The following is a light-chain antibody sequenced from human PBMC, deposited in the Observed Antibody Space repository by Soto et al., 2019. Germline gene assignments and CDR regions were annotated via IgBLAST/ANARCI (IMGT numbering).Light chain of an antibody. Sequence: EIVLTQSPGTLSLSPGEGATVSCRVSQSINSKSLVWYRRRCGQAPRLLIYNTYSWSAGIPDRCSVSGSGTDYTLSISRLEHEDFAVYYCQDYSSSFIFGPGTKVDIK. J-gene: IGKJ1*01. CDR3: QDYSSSFI. CDR2: NTY. V-gene: IGKV3-20*01. CDR1: QSINSKS.